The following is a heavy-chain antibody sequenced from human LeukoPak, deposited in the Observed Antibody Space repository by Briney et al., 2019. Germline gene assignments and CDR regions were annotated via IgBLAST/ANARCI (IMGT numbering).Heavy chain of an antibody. CDR2: IYPGDSDT. D-gene: IGHD5-18*01. CDR1: GYSFTSYW. V-gene: IGHV5-51*01. J-gene: IGHJ4*02. Sequence: GESLQISCKGSGYSFTSYWIGWVRQMTGKDLEWMGIIYPGDSDTRYSPSFQGQVTISADKSISTAYLQWSSLKASDTAMYYCAVSGYSYGDIPEYWGQGTLVTVSS. CDR3: AVSGYSYGDIPEY.